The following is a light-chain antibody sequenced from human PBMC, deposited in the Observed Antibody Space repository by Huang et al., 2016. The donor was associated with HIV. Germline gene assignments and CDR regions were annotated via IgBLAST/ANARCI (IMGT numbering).Light chain of an antibody. CDR3: QQYDNPPYT. V-gene: IGKV1-33*01. CDR2: DAS. Sequence: DIQMTQSPSSLSESVGDRVTITCQASQDISNYLTWYQQKPGKAPKLLIYDASNLETGVPSRFSGSGSGTDFTFTISSLQPEDIATYYWQQYDNPPYTFGQGTKLEIK. CDR1: QDISNY. J-gene: IGKJ2*01.